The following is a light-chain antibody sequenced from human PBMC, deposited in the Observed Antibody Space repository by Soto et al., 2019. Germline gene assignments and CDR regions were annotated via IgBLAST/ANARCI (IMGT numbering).Light chain of an antibody. Sequence: DIVMTQSPLSLPVTPGEPASISCRSSQSLLHSNGYNYLNWYQQKPGKAPQLLIQSASSLHSGVPSRFSGSRSGTHFTLIISSLQPEDSATYYCQQTFSTPWTFGQGTKVDIK. CDR1: QSLLHSNGYNY. CDR3: QQTFSTPWT. J-gene: IGKJ1*01. CDR2: SAS. V-gene: IGKV2-28*01.